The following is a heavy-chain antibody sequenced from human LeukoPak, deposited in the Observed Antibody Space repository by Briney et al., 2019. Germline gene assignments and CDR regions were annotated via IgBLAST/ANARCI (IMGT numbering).Heavy chain of an antibody. Sequence: SETLSLTCAVSGYSISSGYYWGWIRQPPGKGLEWIGTIYHTGTTYYNPSLQSRVTISVDTSKNQFSLNLSSVTATDTAVYFCARHYTLVTAPGAYYMDVWGKGTTVTVSS. D-gene: IGHD6-13*01. CDR2: IYHTGTT. CDR3: ARHYTLVTAPGAYYMDV. V-gene: IGHV4-38-2*01. J-gene: IGHJ6*03. CDR1: GYSISSGYY.